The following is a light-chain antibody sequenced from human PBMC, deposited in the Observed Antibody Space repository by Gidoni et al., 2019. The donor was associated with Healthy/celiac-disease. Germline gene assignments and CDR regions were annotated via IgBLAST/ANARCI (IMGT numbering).Light chain of an antibody. CDR1: QGISNY. V-gene: IGKV1-27*01. CDR2: AAS. Sequence: DIQMTQSPSSLSASVGDRVTITCRASQGISNYLAWYQQKPGKVPKLLIYAASPLQSGVPSRFSGTGSETDFTLTISSLQHEDVATYYCQKYNSALFTFGPGTKVDIK. CDR3: QKYNSALFT. J-gene: IGKJ3*01.